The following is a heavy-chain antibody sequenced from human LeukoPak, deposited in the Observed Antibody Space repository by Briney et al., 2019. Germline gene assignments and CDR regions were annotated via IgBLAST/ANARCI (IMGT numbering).Heavy chain of an antibody. J-gene: IGHJ3*02. D-gene: IGHD2-2*01. CDR3: ARSYCSSTSCYADAFDI. CDR1: GYTFTSYG. V-gene: IGHV1-69*06. CDR2: IIPIFGTT. Sequence: SVKVSCKASGYTFTSYGINWVRQDPGQGLEWMGGIIPIFGTTNYAQKFQDRVTITADKSTSTAYMELSSLRSEDTAVYYCARSYCSSTSCYADAFDIWGQGTMVTVSS.